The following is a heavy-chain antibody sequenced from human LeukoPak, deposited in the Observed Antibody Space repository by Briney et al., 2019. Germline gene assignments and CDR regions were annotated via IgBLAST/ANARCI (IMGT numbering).Heavy chain of an antibody. CDR2: IILVSGTP. D-gene: IGHD1-26*01. CDR1: GDTFSSYT. V-gene: IGHV1-69*13. J-gene: IGHJ6*02. CDR3: AREKWESPFYYFGMDV. Sequence: SVKVSCKASGDTFSSYTISWVRQAPGQGLEWMGGIILVSGTPNHAQKFQGRVTITADESTSTVYMELRSLRSDDTAVYYRAREKWESPFYYFGMDVWGQGTTVTVSS.